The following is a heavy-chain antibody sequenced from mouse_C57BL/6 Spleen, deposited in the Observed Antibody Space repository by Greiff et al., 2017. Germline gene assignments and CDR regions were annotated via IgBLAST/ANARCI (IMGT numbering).Heavy chain of an antibody. CDR2: INPSNGGT. CDR3: ARERTDYYGSSPAWFAY. J-gene: IGHJ3*01. V-gene: IGHV1-53*01. D-gene: IGHD1-1*01. Sequence: VQLQQPGTELVKPGASVKLSCKASGYTFTSYWMHWVKQRPGQGLEWIGNINPSNGGTNYNEKFKSKATLTVDKSSSTAYMQLSSLTSEDSAVYYCARERTDYYGSSPAWFAYWGQGTLVTVSA. CDR1: GYTFTSYW.